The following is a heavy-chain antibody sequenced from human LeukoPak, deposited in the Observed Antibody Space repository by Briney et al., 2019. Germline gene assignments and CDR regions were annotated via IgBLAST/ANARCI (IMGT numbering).Heavy chain of an antibody. J-gene: IGHJ4*02. CDR3: ARGIGGYNYFDY. CDR2: LHHAGTT. D-gene: IGHD3-16*01. Sequence: PETMSLTCAVSGYPIGGGAYWAWIRQTPGKGLEGIGSLHHAGTTYYNPSLQSRVAISMDASKNEFFLTMTSVTAADTAVYYCARGIGGYNYFDYWGQGTLVAVSS. CDR1: GYPIGGGAY. V-gene: IGHV4-38-2*01.